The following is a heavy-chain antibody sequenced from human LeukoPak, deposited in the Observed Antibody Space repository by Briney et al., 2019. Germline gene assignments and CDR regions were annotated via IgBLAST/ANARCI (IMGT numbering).Heavy chain of an antibody. CDR2: ISYDGSNK. Sequence: GGSLRLSCAASGFTFSSYAMHWVRQAPGKGLEWVAVISYDGSNKYYADSVKGRFTISRDNSRNTLYLQMNSLRAEDTAVYYCAKDHDHEPQWFDPWGQGTLVTVSS. D-gene: IGHD1-14*01. CDR1: GFTFSSYA. J-gene: IGHJ5*02. CDR3: AKDHDHEPQWFDP. V-gene: IGHV3-30-3*01.